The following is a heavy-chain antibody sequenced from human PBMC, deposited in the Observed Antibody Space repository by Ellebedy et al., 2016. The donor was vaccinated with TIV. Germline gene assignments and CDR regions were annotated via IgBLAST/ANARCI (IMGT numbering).Heavy chain of an antibody. CDR3: AKDSIVAVAGSDY. CDR2: IRYDGSNK. J-gene: IGHJ4*02. Sequence: GESLKIPCAASGFTFSSYGMHWVRQAPGKGLEWVAFIRYDGSNKYYADSVKGRFTISRDNSKNTLYLQMNSLRAEDTAVYYCAKDSIVAVAGSDYWGQGTLVTVSS. CDR1: GFTFSSYG. D-gene: IGHD6-19*01. V-gene: IGHV3-30*02.